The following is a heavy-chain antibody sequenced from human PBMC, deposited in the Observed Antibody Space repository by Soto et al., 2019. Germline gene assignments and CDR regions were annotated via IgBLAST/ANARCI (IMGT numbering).Heavy chain of an antibody. CDR1: GAALNSGNYY. V-gene: IGHV4-31*02. J-gene: IGHJ5*02. CDR3: ARLRIATNNYKWFDP. Sequence: LSLTCSVSGAALNSGNYYWSWIRQVPGKGLEWIGHIYVTGAVDYNPSLRGRITISQDTSERQFSLNLRLVTAADTAVYYCARLRIATNNYKWFDPWGQGTLVTVAS. CDR2: IYVTGAV. D-gene: IGHD2-21*01.